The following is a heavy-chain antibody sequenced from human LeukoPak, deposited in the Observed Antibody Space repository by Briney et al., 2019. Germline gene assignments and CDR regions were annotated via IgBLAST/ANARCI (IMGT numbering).Heavy chain of an antibody. Sequence: SETLSLTCTVSGGPISSYYWSWIRQPPGKGLEWIGYIYYSGSTNYNPSLKSRVTISVDTSKNQFSLKLSSVTAADTAVYYCARCDSSYNWFDPWGQGTLVTVSS. D-gene: IGHD6-6*01. CDR3: ARCDSSYNWFDP. CDR2: IYYSGST. V-gene: IGHV4-59*01. J-gene: IGHJ5*02. CDR1: GGPISSYY.